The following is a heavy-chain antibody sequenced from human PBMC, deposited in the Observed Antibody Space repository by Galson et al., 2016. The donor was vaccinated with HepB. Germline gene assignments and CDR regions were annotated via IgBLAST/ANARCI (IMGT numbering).Heavy chain of an antibody. D-gene: IGHD6-19*01. CDR1: GFTFKPYA. J-gene: IGHJ4*02. Sequence: SLRLSCAASGFTFKPYAMHWVRQAPGKGLDWVAVIWHDGSKKYFADSTKGRFTVSRDDSKKTLYLQMNSLSVEDTAVYYCARGDPWYSSGWGPDYWGQGTLVAVSS. V-gene: IGHV3-33*01. CDR3: ARGDPWYSSGWGPDY. CDR2: IWHDGSKK.